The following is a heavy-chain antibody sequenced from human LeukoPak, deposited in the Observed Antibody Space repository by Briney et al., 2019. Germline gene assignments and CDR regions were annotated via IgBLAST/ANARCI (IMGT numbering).Heavy chain of an antibody. Sequence: ASVKVSCKASGYTFTGYYMHWVRQAPGQGLEWMGWINPNSGGTNYAKKFQGRVTMTRDTSISTAYMELSRLRSDDTAVYYCARDFAITSLEPWSRTSCHHFYGMDVWGQGTTVTVSS. CDR2: INPNSGGT. CDR3: ARDFAITSLEPWSRTSCHHFYGMDV. D-gene: IGHD2-2*01. J-gene: IGHJ6*02. CDR1: GYTFTGYY. V-gene: IGHV1-2*02.